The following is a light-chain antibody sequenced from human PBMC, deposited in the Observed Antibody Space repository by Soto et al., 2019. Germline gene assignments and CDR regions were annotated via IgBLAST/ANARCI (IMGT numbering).Light chain of an antibody. V-gene: IGLV2-8*01. CDR1: SSDVGGYNY. CDR3: SSYAGSNNKESAV. CDR2: EVS. J-gene: IGLJ2*01. Sequence: QSALTQPPSASGSPGQSVTISCTGTSSDVGGYNYVSWYQQHPGKAPKLMIYEVSKRPSGVPDRFSGSKSGNTASLTVSGLQAEDEADYYCSSYAGSNNKESAVFGGGTKVTVL.